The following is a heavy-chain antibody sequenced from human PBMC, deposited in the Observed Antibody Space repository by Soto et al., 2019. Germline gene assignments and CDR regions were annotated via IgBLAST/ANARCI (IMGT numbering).Heavy chain of an antibody. V-gene: IGHV4-39*02. CDR3: ARDIESGNTLADAFGI. J-gene: IGHJ3*02. CDR2: IYYSGST. CDR1: GGSLTSSSYY. D-gene: IGHD6-13*01. Sequence: QLQLQASGPGLVKPSATLSLTCTVSGGSLTSSSYYWGWIRQPPGKGLEWIGSIYYSGSTYCNPSLKSRSIRTADTSKNQFFLKLSSVTAPDTPVYYSARDIESGNTLADAFGIWGQGTMVTFCS.